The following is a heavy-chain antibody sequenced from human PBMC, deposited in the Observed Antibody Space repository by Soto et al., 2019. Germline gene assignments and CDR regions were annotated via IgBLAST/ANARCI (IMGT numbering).Heavy chain of an antibody. CDR3: AWVVSATRYFES. D-gene: IGHD2-15*01. Sequence: TLSLTCTVSGGSIIDDNYSWSWVRQPPGKGLEWIGYIYHSGTTYYTPSLNRRVTISVDGSSNQFSLKLTTVMAADTAVYYCAWVVSATRYFESWGPGSLPTVSS. V-gene: IGHV4-30-2*01. CDR2: IYHSGTT. J-gene: IGHJ4*02. CDR1: GGSIIDDNYS.